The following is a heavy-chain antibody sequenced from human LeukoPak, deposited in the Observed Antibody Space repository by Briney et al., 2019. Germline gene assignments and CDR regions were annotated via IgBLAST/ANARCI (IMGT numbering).Heavy chain of an antibody. Sequence: SETLSLTCAVYGGSFSGYYWSWIRQPPGKGLEWSGEINHSGSTNYNPSLKSRVTISVETSKNQFSVNLSSVTAADTSVYYCARQRGDYVDHWGQGTLVTVSS. J-gene: IGHJ4*02. CDR3: ARQRGDYVDH. V-gene: IGHV4-34*01. CDR2: INHSGST. CDR1: GGSFSGYY.